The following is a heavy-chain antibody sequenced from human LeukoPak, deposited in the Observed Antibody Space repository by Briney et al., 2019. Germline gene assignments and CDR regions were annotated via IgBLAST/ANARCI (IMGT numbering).Heavy chain of an antibody. Sequence: ASVKVSCKASGYTFTGYYMHWVRQAPGQGLEWMGWINPNSGGTNYAQKFQGRVTMTRDTSISTAYMELSRLRSDDTAVYYCARAPYYYFAIRNNWFDPWGQGTLVTVSS. D-gene: IGHD3-10*01. CDR3: ARAPYYYFAIRNNWFDP. CDR2: INPNSGGT. V-gene: IGHV1-2*02. J-gene: IGHJ5*02. CDR1: GYTFTGYY.